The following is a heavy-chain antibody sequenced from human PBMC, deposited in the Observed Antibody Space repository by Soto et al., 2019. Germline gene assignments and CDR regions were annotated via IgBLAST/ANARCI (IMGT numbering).Heavy chain of an antibody. V-gene: IGHV3-53*02. Sequence: EVQLVETGGGLIQPGGSLRLSCAASGFTVSSNYMSWVRQAPGKGLEWVSVIYSGGSAYYADSVKGRFNISRDNSKNTLYLQMNSLRAEDTAVYYCARDYSSSRYYGMDVWVQGTTVTVSS. J-gene: IGHJ6*02. CDR3: ARDYSSSRYYGMDV. CDR1: GFTVSSNY. D-gene: IGHD3-22*01. CDR2: IYSGGSA.